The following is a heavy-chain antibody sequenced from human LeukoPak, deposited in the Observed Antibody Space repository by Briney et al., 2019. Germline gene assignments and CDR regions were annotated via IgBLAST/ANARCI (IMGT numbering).Heavy chain of an antibody. V-gene: IGHV3-11*05. J-gene: IGHJ3*02. CDR2: ISSSSYYT. D-gene: IGHD2-2*01. Sequence: GGSLRLSCAASGFSFSDYYMNWIRQAPGKGLERVSYISSSSYYTNYADSVKGRFTISRDNAKNSLYLQMNSLRAEDTAVYYCARGAKYCSSTSCYEDAFDIWGQGTMVTVSS. CDR3: ARGAKYCSSTSCYEDAFDI. CDR1: GFSFSDYY.